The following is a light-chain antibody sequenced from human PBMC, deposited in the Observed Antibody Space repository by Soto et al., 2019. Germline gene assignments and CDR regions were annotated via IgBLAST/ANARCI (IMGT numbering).Light chain of an antibody. CDR1: SSNIGNNF. CDR3: GTWDSSLRAVV. CDR2: DNN. J-gene: IGLJ2*01. V-gene: IGLV1-51*01. Sequence: QSVLTQPPSVSAAPGQQVTISCSGTSSNIGNNFVSWYQQLPGTAPALVLYDNNKRPSGIPDRFSGSKSGTSATLGITGLQTGDEADYYCGTWDSSLRAVVFGGGTKLTVL.